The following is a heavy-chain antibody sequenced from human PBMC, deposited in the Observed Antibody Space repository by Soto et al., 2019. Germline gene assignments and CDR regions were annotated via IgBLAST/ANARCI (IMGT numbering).Heavy chain of an antibody. J-gene: IGHJ5*02. D-gene: IGHD4-17*01. CDR1: RTSDTNSNYY. CDR2: TYYSGST. Sequence: SETLSLTCIVSRTSDTNSNYYWPYIRQHPGKGLEWIGFTYYSGSTNYNPSLKSRVTISVDTSRNQFSLKLSSVTAADTAVYYCAGGSGDDWFDPRGQGKLVTVSS. CDR3: AGGSGDDWFDP. V-gene: IGHV4-31*03.